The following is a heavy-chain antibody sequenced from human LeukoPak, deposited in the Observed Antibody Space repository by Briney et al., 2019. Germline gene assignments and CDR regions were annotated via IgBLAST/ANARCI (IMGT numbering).Heavy chain of an antibody. J-gene: IGHJ4*02. D-gene: IGHD3-16*01. CDR1: GDRVSRNSAA. V-gene: IGHV6-1*01. Sequence: SQTLSLTCDISGDRVSRNSAAWNWIRQSPSRGLEWLGRTYYRSKWYNDFAASVKGRITINPDTSKNQFSLQLNSVTPDDTAVYHCTREGGGAEPEFDYWGQGTLVTVSS. CDR3: TREGGGAEPEFDY. CDR2: TYYRSKWYN.